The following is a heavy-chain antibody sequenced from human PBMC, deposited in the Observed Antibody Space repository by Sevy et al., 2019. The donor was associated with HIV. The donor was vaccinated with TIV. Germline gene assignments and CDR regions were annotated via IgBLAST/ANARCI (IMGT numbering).Heavy chain of an antibody. V-gene: IGHV3-33*01. J-gene: IGHJ2*01. CDR1: GFTFSSYG. Sequence: GGSLRLSCAASGFTFSSYGMHWVRQAPGKGLERVAVIWYDGSNKYYADSVKGRFTISRDNSKNTLYLEMNSLRAEDTAVYYCARDPTVVTPNWYFDLWGRGTLVTVSS. CDR3: ARDPTVVTPNWYFDL. CDR2: IWYDGSNK. D-gene: IGHD4-17*01.